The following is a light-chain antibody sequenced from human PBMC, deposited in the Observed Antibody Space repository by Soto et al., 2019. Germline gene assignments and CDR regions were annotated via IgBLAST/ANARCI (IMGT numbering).Light chain of an antibody. CDR2: DAA. Sequence: DIQMTQSPSSLSASVGDRVTITCQASRDIGKFLNWFQEKPGKAPKLLIYDAANLQTGVPSRFRVSGSETDFSFIIFCPQPEVFAKYYCKKKDSRPPTFDKGKR. CDR3: KKKDSRPPT. J-gene: IGKJ5*01. CDR1: RDIGKF. V-gene: IGKV1-33*01.